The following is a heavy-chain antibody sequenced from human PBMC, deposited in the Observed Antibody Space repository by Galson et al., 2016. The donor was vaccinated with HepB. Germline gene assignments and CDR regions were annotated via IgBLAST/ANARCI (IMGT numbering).Heavy chain of an antibody. V-gene: IGHV4-39*07. CDR1: GGSIRSSDSY. CDR2: MFYSGAT. Sequence: SETLSLTCTVSGGSIRSSDSYWGWIRQPPGKGLESIGSMFYSGATYLNPSLKSRVTISVDTSKNQFSLKLRSVTAADTAAYFWARLTLNEHSNNWFDPWGQGTLVTVSS. D-gene: IGHD4-11*01. CDR3: ARLTLNEHSNNWFDP. J-gene: IGHJ5*02.